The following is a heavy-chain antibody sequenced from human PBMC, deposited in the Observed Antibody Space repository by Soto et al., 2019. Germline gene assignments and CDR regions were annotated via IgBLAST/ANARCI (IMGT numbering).Heavy chain of an antibody. J-gene: IGHJ4*02. CDR2: ISFTGTT. Sequence: GGSLRLSCAASGFTFSSCAMHWVRQAPGKGLGWVSGISFTGTTYYADSVKGRFTISRGNSKSTLYLQMNSLRAEDTALYYCARKGPTPETYHRDYWGQGTLVTVSS. V-gene: IGHV3-30*04. D-gene: IGHD1-1*01. CDR1: GFTFSSCA. CDR3: ARKGPTPETYHRDY.